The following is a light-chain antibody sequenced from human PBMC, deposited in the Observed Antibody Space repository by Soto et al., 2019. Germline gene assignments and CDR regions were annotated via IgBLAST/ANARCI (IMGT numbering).Light chain of an antibody. CDR3: QQYGSSQA. CDR1: QSVSSSY. Sequence: EIVLTQSPGTLSLSPGERATLSCRSSQSVSSSYLAWYQQKPGQAPRLLIYGASSRATGIPDRFSGSGAGTDFTLTSSRLEHEDLAVYYCQQYGSSQAFGQGTKVES. J-gene: IGKJ1*01. CDR2: GAS. V-gene: IGKV3-20*01.